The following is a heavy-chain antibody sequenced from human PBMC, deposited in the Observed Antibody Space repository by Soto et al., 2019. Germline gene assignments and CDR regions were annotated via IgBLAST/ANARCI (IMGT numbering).Heavy chain of an antibody. Sequence: GGSLRLSCAASGFTSTRYSMNWVRQAPGKGLEWVSSVSSTTNYIYYGDSMKGRFTISRDNAKNSLYLEMNSLRAEDTAVYYCARESEDLTSNFDYWGQGTLVTVSS. J-gene: IGHJ4*02. CDR3: ARESEDLTSNFDY. V-gene: IGHV3-21*06. CDR2: VSSTTNYI. CDR1: GFTSTRYS.